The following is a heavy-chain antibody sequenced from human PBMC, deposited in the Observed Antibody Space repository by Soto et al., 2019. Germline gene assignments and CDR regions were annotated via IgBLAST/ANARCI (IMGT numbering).Heavy chain of an antibody. D-gene: IGHD3-16*01. V-gene: IGHV1-69*06. CDR1: GGTFRNHG. CDR2: TIPIFATP. CDR3: GRGPETVMIIYFYFYAMDV. J-gene: IGHJ6*02. Sequence: QVQLVQSGAEVKKPGSSVKVSCTASGGTFRNHGISWVRQAPGQGLEWMGGTIPIFATPKYAQKFQGRVMITADKSTGTAYMGLCGLPSADSAVYYCGRGPETVMIIYFYFYAMDVWGQGTTVTVSS.